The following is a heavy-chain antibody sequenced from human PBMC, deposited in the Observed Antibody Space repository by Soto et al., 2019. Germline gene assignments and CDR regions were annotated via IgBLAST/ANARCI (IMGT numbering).Heavy chain of an antibody. Sequence: GGSLRLSCAASGFTFSSYGMHWVRQAPGKGLEWVAVISYDGSNKYYADSVKGRFTISRDNSKNTLFLQMNSLRAEDTAVYYCAKDLLRPGRAYGMDVWGEGTTVTVSS. CDR3: AKDLLRPGRAYGMDV. J-gene: IGHJ6*04. V-gene: IGHV3-30*18. CDR1: GFTFSSYG. CDR2: ISYDGSNK. D-gene: IGHD6-25*01.